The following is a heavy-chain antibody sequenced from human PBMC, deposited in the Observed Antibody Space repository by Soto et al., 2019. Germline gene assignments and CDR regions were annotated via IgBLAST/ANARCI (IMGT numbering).Heavy chain of an antibody. CDR1: GYTFTSYG. CDR3: ARGSSTRPGATPFDV. CDR2: ISAYNRNT. V-gene: IGHV1-18*01. J-gene: IGHJ3*01. D-gene: IGHD6-6*01. Sequence: QVRLVQSGAELKEPGASVKVSCKASGYTFTSYGVSWVRQAPGQGLEWMGWISAYNRNTFHAKKVQGRVTMSTDTSTTTAYMELRSLRSDDTAVYYCARGSSTRPGATPFDVWGQGTMVTVSS.